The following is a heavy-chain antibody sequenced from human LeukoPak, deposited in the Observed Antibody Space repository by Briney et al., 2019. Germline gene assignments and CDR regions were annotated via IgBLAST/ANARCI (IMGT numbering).Heavy chain of an antibody. CDR3: ARDLVAPFQH. CDR1: GFTFSSYE. V-gene: IGHV3-48*03. J-gene: IGHJ1*01. Sequence: QPGGSLRLSCAASGFTFSSYEMNWVRQAPGKGLEWISFISSSGTNMYYADSVKGRFTISRDNAKNSLYLQMKSLRAEDTAVYYCARDLVAPFQHWGQGTLVIVSS. D-gene: IGHD2-15*01. CDR2: ISSSGTNM.